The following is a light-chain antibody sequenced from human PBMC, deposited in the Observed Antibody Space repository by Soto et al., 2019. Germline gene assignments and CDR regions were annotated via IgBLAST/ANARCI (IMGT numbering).Light chain of an antibody. CDR3: QQYNNWPPIT. V-gene: IGKV3-15*01. Sequence: EIVVTQSPATLYVSSGERATLSCRASQSVSSNLAWYQQKPGQAPRLLIYGASTRATGIPARFSGSGSGTEFTLTISSLQSEDFAVYYCQQYNNWPPITFGQGTRLEIK. CDR2: GAS. CDR1: QSVSSN. J-gene: IGKJ5*01.